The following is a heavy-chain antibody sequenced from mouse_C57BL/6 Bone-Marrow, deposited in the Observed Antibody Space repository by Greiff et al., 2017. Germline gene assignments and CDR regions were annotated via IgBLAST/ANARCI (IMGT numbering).Heavy chain of an antibody. V-gene: IGHV1-64*01. J-gene: IGHJ4*01. Sequence: QVQLQQPGAELVKPGASVKLSCKASGYTFTSYWMHWVKQRPGQGLEWIGMIHPNSGSTNYNEKFKSKATLTVDKSSSTAYMQLSSLTSEDSAVYYCARSRGCYYAMDYWGQGTSVTVSS. CDR2: IHPNSGST. CDR3: ARSRGCYYAMDY. CDR1: GYTFTSYW.